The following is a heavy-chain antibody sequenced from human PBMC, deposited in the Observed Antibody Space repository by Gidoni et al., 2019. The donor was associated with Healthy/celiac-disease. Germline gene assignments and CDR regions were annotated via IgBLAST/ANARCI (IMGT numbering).Heavy chain of an antibody. D-gene: IGHD3-16*01. CDR3: ARRKQRLNWFDP. J-gene: IGHJ5*02. CDR1: GGSISSSSYY. Sequence: QLQLQESGPGLVKPSETLSLTCTVSGGSISSSSYYWGWIRQPPGKGLEWIGSIYYSGGTYYNPSLKRRVTISVDTSKNQFSLKLSSVTAADTAVYYCARRKQRLNWFDPWGQGTLVTVSS. CDR2: IYYSGGT. V-gene: IGHV4-39*01.